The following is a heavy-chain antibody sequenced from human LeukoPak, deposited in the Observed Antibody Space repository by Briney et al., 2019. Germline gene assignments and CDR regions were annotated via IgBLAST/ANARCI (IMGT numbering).Heavy chain of an antibody. J-gene: IGHJ5*02. CDR3: ARRGSGYDDNWFDP. CDR1: GGSISSGDYY. V-gene: IGHV4-39*01. Sequence: SETLSLTCTVSGGSISSGDYYWSWIRQPPGKGLEWIGSMYYSGSTYYNPSLKSRVTISVDTSKNQFSLRLSSVTAADTAVYYCARRGSGYDDNWFDPWGQGTLVTVSS. CDR2: MYYSGST. D-gene: IGHD5-12*01.